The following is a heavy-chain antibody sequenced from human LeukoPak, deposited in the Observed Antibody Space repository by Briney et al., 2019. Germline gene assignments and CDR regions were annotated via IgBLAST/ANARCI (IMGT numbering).Heavy chain of an antibody. CDR2: ISNGKT. CDR3: ARIYSYGSDY. Sequence: GGSLRLSCAASGFPFSSHAMSWVRQPPGKGLEWVAAISNGKTYYADSVRGRFTISRDDSKNTVYLQMNSLRAEDTAVYYCARIYSYGSDYWGQGTLVTVSS. CDR1: GFPFSSHA. V-gene: IGHV3-23*01. J-gene: IGHJ4*02. D-gene: IGHD5-18*01.